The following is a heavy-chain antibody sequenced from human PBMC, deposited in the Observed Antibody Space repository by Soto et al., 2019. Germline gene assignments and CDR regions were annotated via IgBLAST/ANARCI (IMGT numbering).Heavy chain of an antibody. CDR3: ARRASGSYYDY. Sequence: EVQLLESGGGLVQPGGSLRLSCAASGFTFSSYAMRWVRQAPGKGLEWVSAISGSGGSTYYADSVKGRFTISRDNSKNTLYLQMNILRAEVTAVYCRARRASGSYYDYWGQGNLVTVPS. J-gene: IGHJ4*02. D-gene: IGHD1-26*01. CDR1: GFTFSSYA. V-gene: IGHV3-23*01. CDR2: ISGSGGST.